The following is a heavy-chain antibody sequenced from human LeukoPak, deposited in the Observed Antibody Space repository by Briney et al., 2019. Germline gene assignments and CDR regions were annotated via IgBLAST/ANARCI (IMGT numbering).Heavy chain of an antibody. CDR2: IYWDDDK. V-gene: IGHV2-5*02. Sequence: ESGPTLVKPTQTLTLTCTFSGFSLSTSGVGVGWIRQPPGKALEWLALIYWDDDKRYSPSLKSRLTITKDTSKNQVVLTMTNMDPVDTATYYCAHTRGRGLKIAAAGTLSFYYWGQGTLVTVSS. CDR3: AHTRGRGLKIAAAGTLSFYY. CDR1: GFSLSTSGVG. J-gene: IGHJ4*02. D-gene: IGHD6-13*01.